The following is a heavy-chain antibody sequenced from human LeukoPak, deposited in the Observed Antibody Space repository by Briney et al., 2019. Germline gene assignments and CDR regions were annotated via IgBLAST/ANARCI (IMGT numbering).Heavy chain of an antibody. CDR1: GFSMSVYW. CDR2: IMQEGGER. CDR3: ARDWGSYYHFFDY. D-gene: IGHD3-22*01. V-gene: IGHV3-7*01. Sequence: GGCLRLSCEASGFSMSVYWMSWVRQAPGGGLGWVGNIMQEGGERNYMGSVKGGFTISRDNAKKSLYLQMDSVRDEDAAVYYCARDWGSYYHFFDYWGQGTLVTVSS. J-gene: IGHJ4*02.